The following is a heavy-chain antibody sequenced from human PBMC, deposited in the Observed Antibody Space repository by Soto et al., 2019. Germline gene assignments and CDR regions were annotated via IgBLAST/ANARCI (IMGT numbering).Heavy chain of an antibody. V-gene: IGHV3-30*18. CDR3: AKRFSSGWYERYYYYYGMDV. D-gene: IGHD6-19*01. CDR2: ISYDGSNK. Sequence: GGSLRLSCAASGFTFSSYGMHWVRQAPGKGLEWVAVISYDGSNKYYADSVKGRFTISRDNSKNTLYLQMNSLRAEDTAVYYCAKRFSSGWYERYYYYYGMDVWGQGTRVTVSS. J-gene: IGHJ6*02. CDR1: GFTFSSYG.